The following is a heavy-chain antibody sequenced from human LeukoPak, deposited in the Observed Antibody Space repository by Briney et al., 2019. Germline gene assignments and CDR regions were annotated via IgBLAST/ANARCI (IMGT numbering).Heavy chain of an antibody. V-gene: IGHV3-15*01. CDR2: IKSKTDGGTT. Sequence: GGSLRLSCAASGFTFSNAWMSWVRQAPGKGLEWVGRIKSKTDGGTTDYAAPVKGRFTISRDDSKNTLYLQMNSLKTEDTAVYYCTTDLIVFEFLDYWGQGTLVTVSS. CDR3: TTDLIVFEFLDY. J-gene: IGHJ4*02. D-gene: IGHD2-15*01. CDR1: GFTFSNAW.